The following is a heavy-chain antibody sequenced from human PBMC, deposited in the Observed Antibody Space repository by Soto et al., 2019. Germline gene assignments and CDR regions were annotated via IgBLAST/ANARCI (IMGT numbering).Heavy chain of an antibody. V-gene: IGHV3-23*01. CDR2: ISGSGGST. J-gene: IGHJ4*02. Sequence: GGSLRLSCAASGFSFSSYAMSWVRQAPGKGLEWVSAISGSGGSTYYADSVKGRFTISRDNSKNTLYLQMNSLRAEDTAVYYCAKPGPEYSGYDYVVHYWGQGTLVTVSS. CDR1: GFSFSSYA. D-gene: IGHD5-12*01. CDR3: AKPGPEYSGYDYVVHY.